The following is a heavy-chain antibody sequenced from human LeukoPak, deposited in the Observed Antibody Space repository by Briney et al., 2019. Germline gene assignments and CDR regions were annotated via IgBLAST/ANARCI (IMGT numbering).Heavy chain of an antibody. CDR2: ISYDGSNK. CDR1: GFTFSSYG. Sequence: PGRSLRLSCAVSGFTFSSYGMHWVRQAPGKGLEWVAVISYDGSNKYYADSVKGRFTISRDNSKNTLYLQMNSLRAEDTAVYYCAKLQLAMVTDPIDYWGQGTLVTVSS. CDR3: AKLQLAMVTDPIDY. J-gene: IGHJ4*02. V-gene: IGHV3-30*18. D-gene: IGHD5-18*01.